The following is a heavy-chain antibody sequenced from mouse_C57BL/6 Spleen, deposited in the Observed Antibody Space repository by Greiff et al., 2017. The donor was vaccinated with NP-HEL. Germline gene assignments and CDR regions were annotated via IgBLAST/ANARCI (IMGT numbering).Heavy chain of an antibody. V-gene: IGHV1-52*01. D-gene: IGHD1-1*01. CDR2: IDPSDSET. Sequence: QVQLQQPGAELVRPGSSVKLSCKASGYTFTSYWMHWVKQRPIQGLEWIGNIDPSDSETHYNQKFKDKATLTVDKSSSTAYMQLSSLTSEDSAVYYCARSPYCGSSYGFAYWGQGTLVTVSA. CDR1: GYTFTSYW. J-gene: IGHJ3*01. CDR3: ARSPYCGSSYGFAY.